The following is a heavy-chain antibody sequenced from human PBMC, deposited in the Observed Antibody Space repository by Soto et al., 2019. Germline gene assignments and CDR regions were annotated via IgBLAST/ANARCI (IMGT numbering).Heavy chain of an antibody. CDR1: GFTFSSYG. Sequence: QVQLVESGGGVVQPGRSLRLSCAASGFTFSSYGMHWVRQAPGKGLEWVAVISYDGSNKYYADSVKGRFIISRDNSKNTLYLEMNSLRGEDTDVYYCARGSRGYYHSRDPPYYFDYSGQGTLVTVSS. CDR3: ARGSRGYYHSRDPPYYFDY. J-gene: IGHJ4*02. D-gene: IGHD3-22*01. V-gene: IGHV3-30*03. CDR2: ISYDGSNK.